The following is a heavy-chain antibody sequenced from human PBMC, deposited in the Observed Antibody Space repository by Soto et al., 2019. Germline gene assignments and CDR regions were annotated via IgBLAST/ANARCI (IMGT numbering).Heavy chain of an antibody. CDR3: ARVLKGYYDSSGYAFDI. V-gene: IGHV1-69*13. D-gene: IGHD3-22*01. CDR2: IIPIFGTA. Sequence: GASVKVCCKASGGTFSSYAISWVRQAPGRGLEWMGGIIPIFGTANYTQKFQGRVTITADESTSTAYMELSSLRSEDTAVYYCARVLKGYYDSSGYAFDIWGQGTMVTVSS. CDR1: GGTFSSYA. J-gene: IGHJ3*02.